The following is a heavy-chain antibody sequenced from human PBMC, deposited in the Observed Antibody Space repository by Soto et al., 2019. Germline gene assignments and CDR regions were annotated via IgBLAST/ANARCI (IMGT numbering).Heavy chain of an antibody. V-gene: IGHV3-74*01. D-gene: IGHD3-3*01. CDR1: GFTCSSYW. Sequence: EVQLVEAGGGLVQPGGSLRRSCAAAGFTCSSYWMHWVRQAPGKGRVWVSRINSDGSSTSYADSVKGRFTISRDNAKNTMYLQVNSLRAEDKSVYYCARDPAKDSAIWSGYLPQSYYYYYMDVWGKGTTVTVSS. CDR3: ARDPAKDSAIWSGYLPQSYYYYYMDV. CDR2: INSDGSST. J-gene: IGHJ6*03.